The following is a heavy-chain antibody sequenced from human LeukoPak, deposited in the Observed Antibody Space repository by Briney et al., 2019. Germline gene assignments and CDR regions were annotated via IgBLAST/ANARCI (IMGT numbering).Heavy chain of an antibody. CDR2: IRYDGRNK. CDR1: GFTFSSYS. Sequence: LPGGSLRLSCAASGFTFSSYSMNWVRQAPGKGLEWVAFIRYDGRNKFHADSVKGRFTISRDNSKNTLYLQMNSLRAEDTAVYYCVKAGGRGYTGYDSDYWGQGTLVTVSS. V-gene: IGHV3-30*02. J-gene: IGHJ4*02. CDR3: VKAGGRGYTGYDSDY. D-gene: IGHD5-12*01.